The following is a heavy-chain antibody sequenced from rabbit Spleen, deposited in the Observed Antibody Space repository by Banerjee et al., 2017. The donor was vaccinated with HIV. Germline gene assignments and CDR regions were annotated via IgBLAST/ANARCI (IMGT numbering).Heavy chain of an antibody. CDR3: ARDLVTVIGWNFNL. CDR1: GFSFSSGYY. V-gene: IGHV1S45*01. Sequence: QEQLEESGGGLVKPEGSLTLTCKASGFSFSSGYYIPWVRQAPGKGLEWIGCIYTGNSKTYYASWAKGRFTISKSSSTTVTLQMTSLTAADTATYICARDLVTVIGWNFNLWGPGTLVTVS. J-gene: IGHJ4*01. D-gene: IGHD5-1*01. CDR2: IYTGNSKT.